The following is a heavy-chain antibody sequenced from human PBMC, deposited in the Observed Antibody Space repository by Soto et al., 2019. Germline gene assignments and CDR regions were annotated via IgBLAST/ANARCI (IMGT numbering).Heavy chain of an antibody. V-gene: IGHV1-18*01. CDR3: ARGGTAEADF. CDR1: GYTFTGYG. CDR2: ASPLSATT. Sequence: QAQLVQSGAEVKEPGASVKVSCKASGYTFTGYGITWVRQAPGRGLEWMGWASPLSATTQYAPKLQGRVTMTTDTSTNMAYMELRSLRSDDSAVYYCARGGTAEADFWGQGTLVTVSS. J-gene: IGHJ4*02. D-gene: IGHD2-21*02.